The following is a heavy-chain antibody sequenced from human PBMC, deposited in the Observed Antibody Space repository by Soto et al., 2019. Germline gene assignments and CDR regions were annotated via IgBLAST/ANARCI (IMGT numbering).Heavy chain of an antibody. Sequence: PGGSLRLSCAASGFTFSSYAMSWVRQAPGKVLEWVGFIRSKAFGGTTECAASVKGRFTISRDDSKSIAYLQMSSLKTEDTAVYYCSRVRYGDYSGDYWGQGTLVTVSS. D-gene: IGHD4-17*01. V-gene: IGHV3-49*04. J-gene: IGHJ4*02. CDR1: GFTFSSYA. CDR3: SRVRYGDYSGDY. CDR2: IRSKAFGGTT.